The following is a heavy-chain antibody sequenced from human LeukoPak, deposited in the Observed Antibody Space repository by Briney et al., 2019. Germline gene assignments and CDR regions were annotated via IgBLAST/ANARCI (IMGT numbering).Heavy chain of an antibody. CDR3: ARGVLGYCSSTSCRYYYYYYMDV. J-gene: IGHJ6*03. CDR2: IIPIFGTA. Sequence: PGASVKVSCKASGGTFSSYAISWVRQAPGQGLEWMGGIIPIFGTANYAQKFQGRVTITADESTSTAYMELSSLRSEDTAVYYCARGVLGYCSSTSCRYYYYYYMDVWGKGTTVTVSS. D-gene: IGHD2-2*01. V-gene: IGHV1-69*13. CDR1: GGTFSSYA.